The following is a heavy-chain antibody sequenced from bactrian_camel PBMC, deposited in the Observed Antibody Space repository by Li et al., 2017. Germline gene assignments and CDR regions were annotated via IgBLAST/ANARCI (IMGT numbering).Heavy chain of an antibody. Sequence: DVQLVESGGGLVQPGESLRLSCVASGITFSRHDMSWVRQAPGKEVEWVAGITSLPSLFRAASYADSVKGRFTISQNNAKNILYLEMNSLKVDDTAVYTCAAEGALNGGICYGNPNYWGQGTQVTVSS. V-gene: IGHV3S40*01. J-gene: IGHJ4*01. CDR3: AAEGALNGGICYGNPNY. CDR1: GITFSRHD. D-gene: IGHD2*01. CDR2: ITSLPSLFRAA.